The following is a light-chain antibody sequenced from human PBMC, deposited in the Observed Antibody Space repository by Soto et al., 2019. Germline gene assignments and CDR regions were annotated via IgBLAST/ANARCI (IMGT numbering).Light chain of an antibody. Sequence: DIQMTQSPSSLSASVGDRVTITCRASQSVNNHFNWYQQKPGKAPKLLIYAASGLQSGVPSRFSGSGSGTDFNLTINSLQPEDFATYYSQQSYSATHTFGQGTKLEIK. CDR1: QSVNNH. CDR2: AAS. CDR3: QQSYSATHT. V-gene: IGKV1-39*01. J-gene: IGKJ2*01.